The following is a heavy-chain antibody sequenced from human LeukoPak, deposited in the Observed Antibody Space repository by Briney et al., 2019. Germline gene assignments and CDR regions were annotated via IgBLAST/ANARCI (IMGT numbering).Heavy chain of an antibody. Sequence: SETLSLTCTVSGGSFSSYYWSWIRQPAGKGLEWIGHIYSSGSTDYNPSLKSRVTLSVDTSKNQFSLKLSSVTAADTAVYYCARLMMDYDSSGYYYNWGQGTLVTVSS. CDR2: IYSSGST. CDR1: GGSFSSYY. D-gene: IGHD3-22*01. V-gene: IGHV4-4*07. J-gene: IGHJ4*02. CDR3: ARLMMDYDSSGYYYN.